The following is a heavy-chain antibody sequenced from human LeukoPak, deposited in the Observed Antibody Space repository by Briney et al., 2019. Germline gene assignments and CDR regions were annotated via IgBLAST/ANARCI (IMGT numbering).Heavy chain of an antibody. CDR2: INHSGST. CDR3: ARSYDSRGYYYYGMDV. V-gene: IGHV4-34*01. J-gene: IGHJ6*02. D-gene: IGHD3-22*01. Sequence: SETLSLTCAVYGGSFSGYYWSWIRQPPGKGLEWIGEINHSGSTNYNPSLKSRVTISVDTSKNQFSLKLTSVTTADTAVYYCARSYDSRGYYYYGMDVWGQGTTVTVSS. CDR1: GGSFSGYY.